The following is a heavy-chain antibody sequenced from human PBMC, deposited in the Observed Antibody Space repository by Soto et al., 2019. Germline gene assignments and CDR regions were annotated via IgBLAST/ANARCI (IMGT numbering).Heavy chain of an antibody. CDR2: INPTGGT. V-gene: IGHV4-34*01. CDR3: ARTRATQASRNLDY. Sequence: QVQLQQWGAGLLKPSETLSLTCAVYGGSFSGYYWSWVRQSPGKGLEWIGEINPTGGTNYNPSLKSRVTISVDTSKDQFSLQLSSVTAADTAVYYCARTRATQASRNLDYRGQGTLVPVSS. J-gene: IGHJ4*02. CDR1: GGSFSGYY. D-gene: IGHD1-1*01.